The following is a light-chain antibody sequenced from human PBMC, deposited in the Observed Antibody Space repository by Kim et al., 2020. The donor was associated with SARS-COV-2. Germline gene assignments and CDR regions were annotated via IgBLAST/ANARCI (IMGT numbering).Light chain of an antibody. J-gene: IGKJ4*01. CDR3: LQRNNWPLA. Sequence: EIVLTQSPATLSLSPGERATLSCKASQSVSIYLASYQQKPRQAPRLLLCDASNSATGIPARFTGSGSGTDFSLTISSLEPEDFAVYYCLQRNNWPLAFGGRTKVDSK. V-gene: IGKV3-11*01. CDR2: DAS. CDR1: QSVSIY.